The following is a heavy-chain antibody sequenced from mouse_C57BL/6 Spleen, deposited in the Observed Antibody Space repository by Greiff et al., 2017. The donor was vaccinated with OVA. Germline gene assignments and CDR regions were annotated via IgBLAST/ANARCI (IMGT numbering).Heavy chain of an antibody. Sequence: EVQLQQSGPVLVKPGASVKMSCKASGYTFTDYYMNWVKQSHGKSLEWIGVINPYNGSTSYNQKFKGKNTLTVDKSSSTAYMELNRLTSEDSAVEYCARRHSNYFDYWGQGTTLTVST. CDR3: ARRHSNYFDY. CDR1: GYTFTDYY. D-gene: IGHD2-5*01. V-gene: IGHV1-19*01. CDR2: INPYNGST. J-gene: IGHJ2*01.